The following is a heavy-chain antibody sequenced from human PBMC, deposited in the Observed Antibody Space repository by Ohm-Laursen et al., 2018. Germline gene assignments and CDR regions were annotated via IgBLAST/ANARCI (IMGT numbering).Heavy chain of an antibody. Sequence: SDTLSLTCSVSGGSVSSSNFYWTWIRQSPEERLEWLGYVRDSGSTNYNPSLKSRVTMSVDTSQNQFSLKLTSVTAADTAVYYCARRWKLGAGDALDIWGQGTRVTVSS. D-gene: IGHD1-26*01. CDR2: VRDSGST. J-gene: IGHJ3*02. V-gene: IGHV4-61*01. CDR3: ARRWKLGAGDALDI. CDR1: GGSVSSSNFY.